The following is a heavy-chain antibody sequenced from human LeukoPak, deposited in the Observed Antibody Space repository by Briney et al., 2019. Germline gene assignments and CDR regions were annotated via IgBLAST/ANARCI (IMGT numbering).Heavy chain of an antibody. J-gene: IGHJ3*02. CDR2: IIPIFGTA. V-gene: IGHV1-69*06. D-gene: IGHD6-13*01. CDR1: GGTFSSYA. Sequence: GASVKVSCKASGGTFSSYAISWVRQAPGQGLEWMGGIIPIFGTANYAQKFQGRVTITADKSTSTAYMELSSLRSEDTAVYYCARDPGYSSSWYARRDAFDIWGQGTMVTVSS. CDR3: ARDPGYSSSWYARRDAFDI.